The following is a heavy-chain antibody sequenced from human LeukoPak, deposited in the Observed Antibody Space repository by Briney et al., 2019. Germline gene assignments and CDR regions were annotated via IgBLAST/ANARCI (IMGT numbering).Heavy chain of an antibody. V-gene: IGHV4-59*08. D-gene: IGHD3-9*01. Sequence: PSETLSLTCTVSGGSISSYYWSWIRQPPGKGLEWIGYIYYSGSTNYNPSLKSRVTISVDTSKNQFSLKLSSVTAADTAVYYCARRDILTGPDAFDIWGQGTMVTVSS. J-gene: IGHJ3*02. CDR1: GGSISSYY. CDR2: IYYSGST. CDR3: ARRDILTGPDAFDI.